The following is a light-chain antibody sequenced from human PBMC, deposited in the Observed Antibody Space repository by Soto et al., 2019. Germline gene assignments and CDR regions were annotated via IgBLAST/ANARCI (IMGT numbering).Light chain of an antibody. CDR3: QQSYSTPYT. CDR1: QSISSY. Sequence: DIQMPQSPSSLSASVGDRVTITCRASQSISSYLYWYQQKPGKAPKLLIYAASSLQSGVPSRFSGSGSGTDFTLTISSLHPEEFATYYCQQSYSTPYTFGQGTKLEIK. CDR2: AAS. J-gene: IGKJ2*01. V-gene: IGKV1-39*01.